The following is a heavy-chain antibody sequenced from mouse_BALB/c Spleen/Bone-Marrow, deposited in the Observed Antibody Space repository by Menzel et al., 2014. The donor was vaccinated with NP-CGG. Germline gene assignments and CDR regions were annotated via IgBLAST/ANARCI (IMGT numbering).Heavy chain of an antibody. CDR2: IDPANGNT. V-gene: IGHV14-3*02. D-gene: IGHD1-1*01. CDR3: ASYSSGRAWFVY. CDR1: GFNIKDTY. Sequence: EVQLQESGAELVKPGASVKLSCTASGFNIKDTYMHWVKQRPEQGLEWIGRIDPANGNTKYDPKFQGKATITADTSSNTPSLQLTSLTSEDTAVYYCASYSSGRAWFVYWGQGTLVTVSA. J-gene: IGHJ3*01.